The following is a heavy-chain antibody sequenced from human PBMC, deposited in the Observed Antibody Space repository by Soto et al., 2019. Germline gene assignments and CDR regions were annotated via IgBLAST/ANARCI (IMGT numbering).Heavy chain of an antibody. J-gene: IGHJ6*02. CDR1: GGSISSYY. V-gene: IGHV4-59*01. CDR2: IHYSGST. D-gene: IGHD2-15*01. Sequence: QVQLQESGPGLVKPSETLSLTCTVSGGSISSYYWSWIRQSPGKGLEWIGYIHYSGSTKSNPSLKSRVTISVDTSRNQVSLKLSSVTAADSAVYFCARARSQLLDPYYYGMDVWGQGTTVTVSS. CDR3: ARARSQLLDPYYYGMDV.